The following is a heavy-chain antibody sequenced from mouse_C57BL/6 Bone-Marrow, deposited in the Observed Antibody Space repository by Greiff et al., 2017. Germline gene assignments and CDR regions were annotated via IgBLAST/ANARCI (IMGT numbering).Heavy chain of an antibody. D-gene: IGHD2-5*01. Sequence: VQLQQSGAELVKPGASVKMSCKASGYTFTSYWITWVKQRPGQGLEWIGDIYPGSGSTNYNEKFKSKATLTVDTSSSTAYMQLSSLTSEDSAVYYCARGSNYFAWFAYWGQGTLVTVSA. J-gene: IGHJ3*01. CDR1: GYTFTSYW. V-gene: IGHV1-55*01. CDR3: ARGSNYFAWFAY. CDR2: IYPGSGST.